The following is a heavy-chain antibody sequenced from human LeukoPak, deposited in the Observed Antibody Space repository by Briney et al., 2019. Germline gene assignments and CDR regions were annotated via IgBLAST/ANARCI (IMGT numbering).Heavy chain of an antibody. CDR2: IYYSGST. CDR1: GGSISSSSYY. V-gene: IGHV4-39*01. Sequence: PSETLSLTCTVSGGSISSSSYYWGWIRQPPGKGLEWIGSIYYSGSTYYNPSLKSRVTISADTSKNQFSLKLSSVTAADTAVYYCASRDYDIGWFDPWGQGTLVTVSS. J-gene: IGHJ5*02. D-gene: IGHD3-22*01. CDR3: ASRDYDIGWFDP.